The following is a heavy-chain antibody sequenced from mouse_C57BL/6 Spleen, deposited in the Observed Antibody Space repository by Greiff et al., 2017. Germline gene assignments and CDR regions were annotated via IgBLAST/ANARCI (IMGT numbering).Heavy chain of an antibody. CDR3: ARDGGYYPFAY. V-gene: IGHV3-6*01. D-gene: IGHD2-1*01. Sequence: DVKLQESGPGLVKPSQSLSLTCSVTGYSITSGYYWNWIRQFPGNKLEWMGYISYDGSNNYNPSLTNRISITRDTSKNQFFLKLNSVTTEDTATYYCARDGGYYPFAYWGQGTLVTVSA. J-gene: IGHJ3*01. CDR1: GYSITSGYY. CDR2: ISYDGSN.